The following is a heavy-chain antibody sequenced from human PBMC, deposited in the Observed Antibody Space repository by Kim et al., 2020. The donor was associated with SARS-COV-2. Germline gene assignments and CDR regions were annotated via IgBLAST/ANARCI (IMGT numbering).Heavy chain of an antibody. J-gene: IGHJ4*02. D-gene: IGHD6-13*01. Sequence: GGSLRLSCAASGFTFSNYWMSWVRQTPGKGLEWVANIKQDGSEKYYVDSVKGRFSISRDNAKNSLYLQMNSLRAEDTAIYYCARLPAAGTLDYWGQGTLVTVSS. V-gene: IGHV3-7*03. CDR2: IKQDGSEK. CDR1: GFTFSNYW. CDR3: ARLPAAGTLDY.